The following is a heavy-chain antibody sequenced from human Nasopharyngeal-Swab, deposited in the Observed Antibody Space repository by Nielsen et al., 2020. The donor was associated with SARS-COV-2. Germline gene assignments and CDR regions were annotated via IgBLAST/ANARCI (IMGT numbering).Heavy chain of an antibody. CDR1: GFTVSSNY. V-gene: IGHV4-4*02. CDR2: IYHSGST. D-gene: IGHD4-17*01. Sequence: GSLRLSCAASGFTVSSNYMSWVRQPPGKGLEWIGEIYHSGSTNYNPSLKSRVTISVDQSKNHFSLKLSSVTAADTAVYYCARGTTVTVNFDYWGQGTLVTVSS. J-gene: IGHJ4*02. CDR3: ARGTTVTVNFDY.